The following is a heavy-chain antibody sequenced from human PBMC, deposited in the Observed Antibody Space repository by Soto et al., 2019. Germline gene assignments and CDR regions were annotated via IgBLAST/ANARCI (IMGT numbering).Heavy chain of an antibody. CDR3: ARGQRYSSSDY. D-gene: IGHD6-6*01. CDR2: INPSAGST. Sequence: TSVKVSCEACGDGYTSYYMHWVRQAPGQGLEWMGVINPSAGSTVYAQKFQGRVTMTRDTSTSTVYMELRSLTYDDTAVYYCARGQRYSSSDYWGQGTQVTVSS. CDR1: GDGYTSYY. J-gene: IGHJ4*02. V-gene: IGHV1-46*01.